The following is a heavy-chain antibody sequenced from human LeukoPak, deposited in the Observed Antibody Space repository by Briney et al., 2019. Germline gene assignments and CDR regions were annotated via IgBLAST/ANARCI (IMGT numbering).Heavy chain of an antibody. J-gene: IGHJ4*02. CDR2: IKHDGSEK. Sequence: PGGSLRLSCAGSGFTFSSHWMTWVRQTPGKGLEWVASIKHDGSEKNYVDSVKGRFTISRDNAKNSLYVEMNNLRGEDTAVYYCARDNFDWRPLDCWGQGTLVTGSS. V-gene: IGHV3-7*03. CDR3: ARDNFDWRPLDC. D-gene: IGHD3-9*01. CDR1: GFTFSSHW.